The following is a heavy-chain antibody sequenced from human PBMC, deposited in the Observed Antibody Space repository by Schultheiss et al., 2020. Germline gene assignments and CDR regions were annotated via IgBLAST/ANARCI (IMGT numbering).Heavy chain of an antibody. J-gene: IGHJ4*02. CDR1: GGSISSGSYY. CDR2: IYHSGST. Sequence: SETLSLTCTVSGGSISSGSYYWSWIRQPPGKGLEWIGSIYHSGSTNYNPSLKSRVTISVDKSKNQFSLKLSSVTAADTAVYYCAREWGRSYFFDYWGQGTLVTVSS. D-gene: IGHD1-26*01. V-gene: IGHV4-39*07. CDR3: AREWGRSYFFDY.